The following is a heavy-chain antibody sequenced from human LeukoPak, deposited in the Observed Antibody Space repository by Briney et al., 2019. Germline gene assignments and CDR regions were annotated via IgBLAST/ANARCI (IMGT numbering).Heavy chain of an antibody. Sequence: GGTLRLSCAASGFTFSNYGMTWVRQAPGRGREWVSGISWNGGSTGYADSVKGRFTISRDNAKNSLYLQMNSLRAEDTALYYCARSGVGYCTNGVCFVDYWGQGTLVTVSS. V-gene: IGHV3-20*04. D-gene: IGHD2-8*01. J-gene: IGHJ4*02. CDR2: ISWNGGST. CDR3: ARSGVGYCTNGVCFVDY. CDR1: GFTFSNYG.